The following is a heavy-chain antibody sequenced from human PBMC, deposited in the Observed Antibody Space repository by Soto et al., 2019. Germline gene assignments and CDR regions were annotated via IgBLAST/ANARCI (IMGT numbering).Heavy chain of an antibody. CDR1: GFAFRSYG. V-gene: IGHV3-30*18. CDR2: ILYDGSNK. J-gene: IGHJ6*02. D-gene: IGHD6-19*01. Sequence: GGSLRLSCAASGFAFRSYGMHWVRQAPGKGLEWVALILYDGSNKYYSDSVKGRFTISRDNSKSTLNLQMNSLRAEDTAVYYCAKDQSEAVAGDYGMDVWGQGTTVT. CDR3: AKDQSEAVAGDYGMDV.